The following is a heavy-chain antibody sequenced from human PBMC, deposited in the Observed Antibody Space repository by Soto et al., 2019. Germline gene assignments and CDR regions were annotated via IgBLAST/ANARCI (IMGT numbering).Heavy chain of an antibody. CDR3: ARELGAGRFDP. D-gene: IGHD1-26*01. CDR2: MNPNSGNT. Sequence: QVQLVQSGAEVKKPGASVKVSCKASGYTFTIDAINWGRQATGQGLEWMGWMNPNSGNTGYAQKFQGRVTMTRNTSISTAYMELSSLRCEETAGYYCARELGAGRFDPWGQGILVTVSS. J-gene: IGHJ5*02. CDR1: GYTFTIDA. V-gene: IGHV1-8*01.